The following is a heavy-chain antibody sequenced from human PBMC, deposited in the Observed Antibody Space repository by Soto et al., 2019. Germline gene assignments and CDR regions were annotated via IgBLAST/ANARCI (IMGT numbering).Heavy chain of an antibody. CDR3: ARDPMGRGVPIDY. Sequence: QVQLVESGGCLVKPGGSLRLSCAASGFTFSDYYMRWIRQAPGKGLEWISYISSDSGYTHYADSVKGRFTISRDNANNSLYLQMESLRAEDTAVYYCARDPMGRGVPIDYWGQGTLVTVSS. J-gene: IGHJ4*01. CDR1: GFTFSDYY. D-gene: IGHD3-10*01. CDR2: ISSDSGYT. V-gene: IGHV3-11*06.